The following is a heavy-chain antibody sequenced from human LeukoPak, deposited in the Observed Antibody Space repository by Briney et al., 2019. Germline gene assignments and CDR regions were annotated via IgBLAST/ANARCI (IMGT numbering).Heavy chain of an antibody. D-gene: IGHD6-13*01. CDR3: ARDGAAAGLYFDL. J-gene: IGHJ4*01. V-gene: IGHV3-7*01. CDR1: GFTFSSYW. CDR2: IRLDGGEK. Sequence: GGSLRLSCAVSGFTFSSYWMNWVRQAPGKGLEWVASIRLDGGEKSYVDSAKGRFTISRDNTKNSLYLQMSSLRAEDTAVYFCARDGAAAGLYFDLWGQGTLVTVSS.